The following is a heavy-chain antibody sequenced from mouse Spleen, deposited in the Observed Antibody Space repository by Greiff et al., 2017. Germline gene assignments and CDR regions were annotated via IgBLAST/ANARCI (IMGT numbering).Heavy chain of an antibody. CDR2: IYPGGGYT. Sequence: LVESGAELVRPGTSVKISCKASGYTFTNYWLGWVKQRPGHGLEWIGDIYPGGGYTYYTDKFTGKATLTADTSSSTAYIQLSSLTSEDSAVYFCAREDGYFDVWGAGTTVTVSS. CDR1: GYTFTNYW. J-gene: IGHJ1*01. V-gene: IGHV1-63*02. CDR3: AREDGYFDV.